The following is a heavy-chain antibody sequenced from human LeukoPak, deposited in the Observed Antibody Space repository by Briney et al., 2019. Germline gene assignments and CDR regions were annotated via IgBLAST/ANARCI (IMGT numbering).Heavy chain of an antibody. V-gene: IGHV4-39*01. Sequence: PSETLSPTCTVSGGSISSSSYYWGWIRQPPGKGLEWIGSIYYSGSTYYNPSLKSRVTISVDTSKNQFSLKLSSVTAADTAVYYCARGEWLAHYFDYWGQGTLVTVSS. J-gene: IGHJ4*02. CDR1: GGSISSSSYY. CDR3: ARGEWLAHYFDY. D-gene: IGHD6-19*01. CDR2: IYYSGST.